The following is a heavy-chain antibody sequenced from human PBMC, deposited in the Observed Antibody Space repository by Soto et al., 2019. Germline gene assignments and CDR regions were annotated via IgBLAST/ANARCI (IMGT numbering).Heavy chain of an antibody. J-gene: IGHJ6*03. CDR3: ATLKPDCTNGVCYPYYYYMDV. Sequence: GGSLRLSCAASGFTFSSYAMSWVRQAPGKGLEWVSAISGSGGSTYYADSVKGRFTISRDNSKNTLYLQMNSLRAEDTAVYYCATLKPDCTNGVCYPYYYYMDVWGKGTTVTVSS. V-gene: IGHV3-23*01. D-gene: IGHD2-8*01. CDR2: ISGSGGST. CDR1: GFTFSSYA.